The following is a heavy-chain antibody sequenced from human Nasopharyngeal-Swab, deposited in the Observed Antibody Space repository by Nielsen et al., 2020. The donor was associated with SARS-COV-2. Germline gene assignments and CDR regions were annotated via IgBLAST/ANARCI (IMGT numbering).Heavy chain of an antibody. CDR3: ARVFDSNSYYYYGMDV. J-gene: IGHJ6*02. CDR1: GFTFSNYW. V-gene: IGHV3-7*02. D-gene: IGHD3-9*01. CDR2: IKYDESEK. Sequence: GESLKISCAASGFTFSNYWMSWVRQAPGKGLEWVANIKYDESEKYYVASVKGRFTISRDNAKNSLYLQMNSLRAEDTAVYYCARVFDSNSYYYYGMDVWGQGTTVTVSS.